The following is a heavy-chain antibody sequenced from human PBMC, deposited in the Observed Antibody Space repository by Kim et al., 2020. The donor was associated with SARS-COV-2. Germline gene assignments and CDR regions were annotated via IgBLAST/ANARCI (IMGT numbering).Heavy chain of an antibody. CDR2: ISSSGSTI. J-gene: IGHJ6*02. CDR1: GFTFSSYE. V-gene: IGHV3-48*03. CDR3: ARDRRPYRDIVVVPAALQRPQTSGMDV. D-gene: IGHD2-2*01. Sequence: GGSLRLSCAASGFTFSSYEMNWVRQAPGKGLEWVSYISSSGSTIYYADSVKGRFTISRDNAKNSLYLQMNSLRAEDTAVYYCARDRRPYRDIVVVPAALQRPQTSGMDVWGQGTTVTVSS.